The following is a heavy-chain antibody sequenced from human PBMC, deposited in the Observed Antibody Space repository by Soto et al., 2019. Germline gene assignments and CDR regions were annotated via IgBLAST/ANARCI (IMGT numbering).Heavy chain of an antibody. CDR1: GCAFGVYA. V-gene: IGHV3-23*01. D-gene: IGHD4-17*01. J-gene: IGHJ4*02. Sequence: EVQLLESGGGLVQPGGSLRLSCAASGCAFGVYAMSWVRQAPGKGLECVSGISGSGGSTSYADSVKGRFTISRDNSKNTLSLQMNSLRAEDTAVYYCAKALYGGHDYWGPGTLVTVSS. CDR2: ISGSGGST. CDR3: AKALYGGHDY.